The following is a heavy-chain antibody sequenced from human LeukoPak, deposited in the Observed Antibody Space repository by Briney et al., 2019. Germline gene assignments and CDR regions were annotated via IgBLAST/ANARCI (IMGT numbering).Heavy chain of an antibody. Sequence: SVKVSCKASGGTFSSYAISWVRQAPGQGLEWMGRIIPIFGIANYAQKFQGRVTITADKSTSTAYMELSSLRSEDTAVYYRARDPYCSSTSCYANWFDPWGQGTLVTVSS. CDR1: GGTFSSYA. V-gene: IGHV1-69*04. J-gene: IGHJ5*02. CDR2: IIPIFGIA. D-gene: IGHD2-2*01. CDR3: ARDPYCSSTSCYANWFDP.